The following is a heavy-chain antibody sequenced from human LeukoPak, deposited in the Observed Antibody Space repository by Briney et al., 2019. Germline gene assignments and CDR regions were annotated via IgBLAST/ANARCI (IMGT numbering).Heavy chain of an antibody. CDR1: GGSFSGYY. J-gene: IGHJ6*03. CDR3: ARDSMVRGVNYYYMDV. D-gene: IGHD3-10*01. V-gene: IGHV4-34*01. Sequence: SETLSLTCAVYGGSFSGYYWSWIRQPPGKGLEWIGEINHSGSTNYNPSLKSRVTISVDTSKNQFSLKLSSVTAADTAVYYCARDSMVRGVNYYYMDVWGKGTTVTVSS. CDR2: INHSGST.